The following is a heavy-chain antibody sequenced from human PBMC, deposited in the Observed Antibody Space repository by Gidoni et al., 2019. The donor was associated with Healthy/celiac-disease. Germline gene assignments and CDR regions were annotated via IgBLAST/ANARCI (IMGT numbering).Heavy chain of an antibody. Sequence: QVQLVQSGAEVKKPGSSVKVCCKASGGTFSSYASSWVRQAPGQGLEWMGGIIPIFGTATYAQKFQRRVTITADESTSTAYMELSSLRSEDTAVYYCARPSHFGHMDFDYWGQGTLVTVSS. D-gene: IGHD3-10*01. CDR2: IIPIFGTA. J-gene: IGHJ4*02. CDR1: GGTFSSYA. CDR3: ARPSHFGHMDFDY. V-gene: IGHV1-69*01.